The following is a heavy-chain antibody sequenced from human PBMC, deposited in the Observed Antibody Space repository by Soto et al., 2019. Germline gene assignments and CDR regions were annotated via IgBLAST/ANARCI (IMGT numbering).Heavy chain of an antibody. D-gene: IGHD2-21*01. CDR1: GFTFSSYW. Sequence: EVQLVESGGGLVQPGGSLRLSCGASGFTFSSYWMHWVRQAPGEGLVWVSRINSDGSTRSYADSVKGRFTISRDNAKNTLSLQMNSLRAEDTAVYYCARVAYGAYHFDSWGQGTLVT. CDR3: ARVAYGAYHFDS. J-gene: IGHJ4*02. CDR2: INSDGSTR. V-gene: IGHV3-74*01.